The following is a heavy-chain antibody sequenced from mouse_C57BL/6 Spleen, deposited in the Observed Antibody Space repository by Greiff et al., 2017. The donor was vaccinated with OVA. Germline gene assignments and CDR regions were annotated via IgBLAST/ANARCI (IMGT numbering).Heavy chain of an antibody. Sequence: QVQLQQPGAELVMPGASVKLSCKASGYTFTSYWMHWVKQRPGQGLEWIGEIDPSDSYTNYNQKFKGKSTLTVDKSSSTAYMQLSSLTSEDSAVYYCASGGYYGNYSDAMDYWGQGTSVTVSS. CDR1: GYTFTSYW. CDR3: ASGGYYGNYSDAMDY. J-gene: IGHJ4*01. D-gene: IGHD2-1*01. CDR2: IDPSDSYT. V-gene: IGHV1-69*01.